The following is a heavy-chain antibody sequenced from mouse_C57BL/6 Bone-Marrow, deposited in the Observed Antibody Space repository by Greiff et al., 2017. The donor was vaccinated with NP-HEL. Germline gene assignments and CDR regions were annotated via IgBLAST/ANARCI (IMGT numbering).Heavy chain of an antibody. V-gene: IGHV5-12*01. J-gene: IGHJ4*01. CDR2: ISNGGGST. CDR3: AREAMDY. CDR1: GFTFSDYY. Sequence: EVQLMESGGGLVQPGGSLKLSCAASGFTFSDYYMYWVRQTPEKRLEWVAYISNGGGSTYYPDTVKGRFTISRDNAKNTLYLQMSRLKSEDTAMYYCAREAMDYWGKGTSVTVSS.